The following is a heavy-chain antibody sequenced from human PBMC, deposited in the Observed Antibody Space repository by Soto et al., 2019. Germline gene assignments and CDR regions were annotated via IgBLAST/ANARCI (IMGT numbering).Heavy chain of an antibody. CDR1: GGTFSSYA. J-gene: IGHJ6*02. V-gene: IGHV1-69*13. Sequence: SVKVSCKASGGTFSSYAISWVRQAPGQGLEWMGGIIPSGGTANYAQKFQGRVTMTGDESTSTVYMELSSLRSEDTAVYYCARVGGYSYGRYGMDVWGQGTTVTVSS. CDR2: IIPSGGTA. D-gene: IGHD5-18*01. CDR3: ARVGGYSYGRYGMDV.